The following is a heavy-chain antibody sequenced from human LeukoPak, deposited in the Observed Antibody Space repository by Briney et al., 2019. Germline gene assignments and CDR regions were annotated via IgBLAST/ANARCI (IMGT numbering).Heavy chain of an antibody. Sequence: SETLSLTCTVSGDSISSNYWSWIRQPPGKGLEWIGEINHSGSTNYNPSLKSRVTISVDTSKNQFSLKLSSVTAADTAVYYCARSARKQWLGPAEYFQHWGQGTLVTVSS. V-gene: IGHV4-34*01. CDR2: INHSGST. J-gene: IGHJ1*01. CDR1: GDSISSNY. D-gene: IGHD6-19*01. CDR3: ARSARKQWLGPAEYFQH.